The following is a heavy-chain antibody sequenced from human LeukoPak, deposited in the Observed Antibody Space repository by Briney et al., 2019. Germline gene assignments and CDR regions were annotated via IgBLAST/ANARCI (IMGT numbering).Heavy chain of an antibody. V-gene: IGHV3-15*01. J-gene: IGHJ4*02. CDR3: TTATTVSQDYFDY. CDR1: GFTFSNAW. CDR2: IKSKTDGGTT. Sequence: GGSLRLSCAASGFTFSNAWMSLVRQAPGKGLEWVGRIKSKTDGGTTDYAAPVKGRFTISRDDSKNTLYLQMNSLKTEDTAVYYCTTATTVSQDYFDYWGQGTLVTVSS. D-gene: IGHD4-17*01.